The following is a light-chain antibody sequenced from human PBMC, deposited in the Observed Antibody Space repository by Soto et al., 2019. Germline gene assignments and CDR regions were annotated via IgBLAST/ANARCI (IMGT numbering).Light chain of an antibody. CDR2: DAS. CDR3: QQYNDYSPWT. CDR1: QSISKW. J-gene: IGKJ1*01. V-gene: IGKV1-5*01. Sequence: DIQITQSPSTLSASVGDRVTITCRASQSISKWLAWYQQKPGKAPNLLIYDASNLESGVPSRFSGSGSGTEFTLTISSLQPDDCATYYCQQYNDYSPWTFGQGTKVDIK.